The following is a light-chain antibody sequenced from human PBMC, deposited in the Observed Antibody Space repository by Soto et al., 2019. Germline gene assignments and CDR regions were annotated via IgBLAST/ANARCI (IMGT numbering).Light chain of an antibody. CDR1: QSVDIS. J-gene: IGKJ4*01. CDR3: QQYNSYLVT. CDR2: GAS. V-gene: IGKV3-15*01. Sequence: EIVLTQSPATLSVSPWERVILSCRASQSVDISLAWYQQKPGQAPRLLIYGASTRATGIPDRFSGSGSGTEFTLTISSLQPDDFATYYCQQYNSYLVTFGGGTKVDIK.